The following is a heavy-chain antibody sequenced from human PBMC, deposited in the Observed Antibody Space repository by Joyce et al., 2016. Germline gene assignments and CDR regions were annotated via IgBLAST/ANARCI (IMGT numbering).Heavy chain of an antibody. CDR2: ISADTGNR. CDR1: GYTFASHA. V-gene: IGHV1-3*01. Sequence: QVQLVQSGAEVKKPGASVKVSCKASGYTFASHAIHWVCQAPGQRLEWMGWISADTGNRKYSQQFQGRVAITWDTSASTVYMQLSSLRSEDTAVYYCAVVMVTALDYWGQGTLVAVSS. D-gene: IGHD2-21*02. CDR3: AVVMVTALDY. J-gene: IGHJ4*02.